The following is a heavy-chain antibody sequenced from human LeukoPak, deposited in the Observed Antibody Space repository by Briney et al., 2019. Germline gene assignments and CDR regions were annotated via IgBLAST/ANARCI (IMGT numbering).Heavy chain of an antibody. V-gene: IGHV3-48*01. CDR2: IGTSGSPI. D-gene: IGHD6-19*01. CDR3: ASLTGVSGPYNMDV. Sequence: GGSLRLSCAASGFPFSRYTFHWVRQAPGRGLEWIAYIGTSGSPIYYTDSLKGRFTISRDNAKNSLSLQMNSLRAEDTALYYCASLTGVSGPYNMDVWGKGTRVTVSS. CDR1: GFPFSRYT. J-gene: IGHJ6*03.